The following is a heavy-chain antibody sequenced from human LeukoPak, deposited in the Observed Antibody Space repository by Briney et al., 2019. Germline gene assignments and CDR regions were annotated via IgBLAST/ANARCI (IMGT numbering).Heavy chain of an antibody. Sequence: SQTLSLTCTVSGGSISSGGYYWSWIRQPPGKALKWFGYIYYSGSTYYNPSLKSRVTISVDTSKNQFSLKLSSVTAADTAVYYCARSLYDILTHHPYYFDYWGQGTLVTVSS. CDR2: IYYSGST. D-gene: IGHD3-9*01. V-gene: IGHV4-31*03. CDR3: ARSLYDILTHHPYYFDY. CDR1: GGSISSGGYY. J-gene: IGHJ4*02.